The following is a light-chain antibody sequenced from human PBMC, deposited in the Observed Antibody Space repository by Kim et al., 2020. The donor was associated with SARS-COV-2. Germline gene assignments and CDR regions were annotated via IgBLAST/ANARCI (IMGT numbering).Light chain of an antibody. J-gene: IGLJ3*02. Sequence: QSALTQPPSVSGSPGQSVTISCTGTSGDVGFYNRVSWYQQSPGTAPKLVIFEVTNRPSGVSDRFSGSKSGYTAYLTISGLQAEDEGDYYCSSYASGNMVFGGGTQLTVL. CDR2: EVT. CDR3: SSYASGNMV. CDR1: SGDVGFYNR. V-gene: IGLV2-18*02.